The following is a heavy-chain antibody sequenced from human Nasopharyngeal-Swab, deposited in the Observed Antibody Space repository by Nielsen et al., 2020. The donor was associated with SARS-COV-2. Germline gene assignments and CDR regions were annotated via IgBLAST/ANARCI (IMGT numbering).Heavy chain of an antibody. J-gene: IGHJ4*02. CDR3: ARDAPAHYGAFY. D-gene: IGHD4-17*01. CDR2: IAHDASNE. V-gene: IGHV3-30*03. Sequence: WIRQPPGKGLEWVAFIAHDASNEYYGDSVKRRFSISRESSKNTLYPQMDSLGGEDTAVYYCARDAPAHYGAFYWGRGTLVTVSS.